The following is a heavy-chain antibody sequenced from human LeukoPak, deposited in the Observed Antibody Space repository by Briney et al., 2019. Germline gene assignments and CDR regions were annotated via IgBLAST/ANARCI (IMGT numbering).Heavy chain of an antibody. CDR2: VSHSGST. CDR3: ARSHYGNTDTNYYMDV. D-gene: IGHD3-16*01. CDR1: GGSISSYY. V-gene: IGHV4-59*01. Sequence: SETLSLTCTVSGGSISSYYWSWTRQPPGKGLEWIGYVSHSGSTNYNPSLKSRVTISLDTSNNQFSLKLTSVTAADTAMYYCARSHYGNTDTNYYMDVWGKGTTVTVSS. J-gene: IGHJ6*03.